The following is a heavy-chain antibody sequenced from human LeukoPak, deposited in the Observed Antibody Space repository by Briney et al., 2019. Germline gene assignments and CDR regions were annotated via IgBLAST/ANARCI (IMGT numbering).Heavy chain of an antibody. CDR2: IYPGDSDT. V-gene: IGHV5-51*01. D-gene: IGHD6-6*01. Sequence: MGIIYPGDSDTRYSPSFQGQVTISADKSISTAYLQWSSLKASDTAMYYCALYGSSSGFFDYWGQGTLVTVSS. J-gene: IGHJ4*02. CDR3: ALYGSSSGFFDY.